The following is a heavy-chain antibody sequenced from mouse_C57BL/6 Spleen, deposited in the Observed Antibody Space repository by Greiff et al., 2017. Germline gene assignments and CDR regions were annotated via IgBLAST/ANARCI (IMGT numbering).Heavy chain of an antibody. Sequence: EVQLVESGGGLVKPGGSLKLSCAASGFTFSSYAMSWVRQTPEKRLEWVATISDGGSYTYYPDNVKGRFTISRDNAKNNLYLQMSHLKSEDTAMYYCARVGYDYDEGYAMDYWGQGTSVTVSS. CDR1: GFTFSSYA. D-gene: IGHD2-4*01. CDR2: ISDGGSYT. J-gene: IGHJ4*01. CDR3: ARVGYDYDEGYAMDY. V-gene: IGHV5-4*01.